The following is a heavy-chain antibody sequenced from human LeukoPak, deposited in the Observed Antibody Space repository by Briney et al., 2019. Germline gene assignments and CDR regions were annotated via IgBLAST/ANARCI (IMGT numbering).Heavy chain of an antibody. CDR3: ARHSRLITTIHFDY. V-gene: IGHV4-38-2*01. Sequence: PSETLSLTCAVSGYSISRVYYWGWIRHPPGRGLEWIGSIYHSGSTYYNPSLKSRVTISVDTSKNQFSLKLSSVTAADTAVYYCARHSRLITTIHFDYWGQGTLVTVSS. CDR1: GYSISRVYY. J-gene: IGHJ4*02. CDR2: IYHSGST. D-gene: IGHD3-22*01.